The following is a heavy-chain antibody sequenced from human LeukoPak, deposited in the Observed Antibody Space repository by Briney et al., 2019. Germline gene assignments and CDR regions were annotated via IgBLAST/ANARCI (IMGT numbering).Heavy chain of an antibody. CDR2: INAGNGNT. V-gene: IGHV1-3*01. J-gene: IGHJ5*02. D-gene: IGHD4-17*01. CDR3: ARDKWSTTVTSYWFDP. Sequence: GASVTVSCKASGYTFTSYAMHWVRQAPGQRLEWMGWINAGNGNTKYSQKFQGRVTITRDTSASTAYMELSSLRSEDTAVYYCARDKWSTTVTSYWFDPWGQGTLVTVSS. CDR1: GYTFTSYA.